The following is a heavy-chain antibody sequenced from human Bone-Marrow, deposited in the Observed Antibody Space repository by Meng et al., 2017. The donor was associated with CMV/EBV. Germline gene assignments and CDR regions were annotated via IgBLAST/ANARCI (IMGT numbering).Heavy chain of an antibody. D-gene: IGHD3-3*01. V-gene: IGHV3-21*01. Sequence: GESLKISCAASGFTFSSYSMNWVRQAPGKGLEWVSSISSSSSYIYYADSVKGRFTISRDNAKNSLYLQMNSLRAEDTAVYYCARDLREMITIFGVVTDYYYGMDVWGQGTTVTVSS. CDR2: ISSSSSYI. CDR3: ARDLREMITIFGVVTDYYYGMDV. CDR1: GFTFSSYS. J-gene: IGHJ6*02.